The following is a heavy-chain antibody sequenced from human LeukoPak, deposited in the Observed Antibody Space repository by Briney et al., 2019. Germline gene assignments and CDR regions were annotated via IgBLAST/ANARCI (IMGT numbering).Heavy chain of an antibody. CDR3: ARAAPSESDYGKRYYYYHGMDV. CDR2: IIPILGIA. V-gene: IGHV1-69*04. CDR1: GGTFISYA. J-gene: IGHJ6*02. D-gene: IGHD4-17*01. Sequence: ASVKVSCKASGGTFISYAISWVRQAPGQGLEWMGRIIPILGIANYAQKFQGRVTITADKSTSTAYMELSSLRSEDTAVYYCARAAPSESDYGKRYYYYHGMDVWGQGTTVTVSS.